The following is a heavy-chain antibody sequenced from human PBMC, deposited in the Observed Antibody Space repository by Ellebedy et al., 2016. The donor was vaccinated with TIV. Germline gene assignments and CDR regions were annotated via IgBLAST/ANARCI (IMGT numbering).Heavy chain of an antibody. J-gene: IGHJ2*01. Sequence: PGGSLRLSCAASGFSLTGSDLHWVRRRRGKGLEWVAASGAAGDTYYPDSVSGRFTISRESAKNSFHLQMNSLTAGDTAVYYCARGGPGGDNWFFGLWGRGTQVTVSS. V-gene: IGHV3-13*01. CDR2: SGAAGDT. D-gene: IGHD3-10*01. CDR3: ARGGPGGDNWFFGL. CDR1: GFSLTGSD.